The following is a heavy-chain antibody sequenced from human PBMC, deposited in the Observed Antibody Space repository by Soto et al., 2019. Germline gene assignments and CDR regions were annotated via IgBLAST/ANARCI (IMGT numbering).Heavy chain of an antibody. CDR1: GLTFSSYW. Sequence: EVQLVESGGGLVQPGGSLRLSCAASGLTFSSYWMSWVRQAPGKGLEWVANIKQEGSEKYYVESVKGRFTISRDNAKNSLYLQMNSLRAEDTAVYYCARLRYYVDHWGQGTLVTVSS. V-gene: IGHV3-7*01. CDR3: ARLRYYVDH. J-gene: IGHJ4*02. CDR2: IKQEGSEK.